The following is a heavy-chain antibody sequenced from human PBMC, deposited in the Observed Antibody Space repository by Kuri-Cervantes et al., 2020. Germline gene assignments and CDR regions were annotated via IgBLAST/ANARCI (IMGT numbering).Heavy chain of an antibody. D-gene: IGHD3-22*01. CDR1: GYTFTSYD. Sequence: ASVKVSCKASGYTFTSYDINWVRQATGQGLEWMGWMNPNSGNTGYAQKLQGRVTMTTDTSTSTAYMELRSLRSDDTAVYYCARVERYYYDSSGYYHDAFDIWGQGTMVTVSS. J-gene: IGHJ3*02. CDR2: MNPNSGNT. CDR3: ARVERYYYDSSGYYHDAFDI. V-gene: IGHV1-8*02.